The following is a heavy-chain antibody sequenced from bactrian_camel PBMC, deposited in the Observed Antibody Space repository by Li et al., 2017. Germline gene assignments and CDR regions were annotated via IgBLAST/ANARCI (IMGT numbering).Heavy chain of an antibody. CDR2: IDTGDIT. V-gene: IGHV3S53*01. CDR3: AATTGPWAYKY. CDR1: GNIDC. J-gene: IGHJ4*01. Sequence: HVQLVESGGGSVQAGGSLRLSCTASGNIDCMGWFRQAPGKEREEVAAIDTGDITTYADSVKGRFTISKDNINNTLWLQMNNLKPEDTAMYYCAATTGPWAYKYWGQGTQVTVS. D-gene: IGHD5*01.